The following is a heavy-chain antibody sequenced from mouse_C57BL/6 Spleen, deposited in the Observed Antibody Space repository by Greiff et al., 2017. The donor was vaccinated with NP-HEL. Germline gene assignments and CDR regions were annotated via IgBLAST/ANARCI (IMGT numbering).Heavy chain of an antibody. CDR3: ARLYYYGSSWGDYWYFDV. CDR1: GYTFTSYW. J-gene: IGHJ1*03. CDR2: IDPNSGGT. D-gene: IGHD1-1*01. V-gene: IGHV1-72*01. Sequence: VQLQQPGAELVKPGASVKLSCKASGYTFTSYWMHWVKQRPGRGLEWIGRIDPNSGGTKYNEKFKSKATLTVDKPSSTAYMQLSSLTSEDSAVYYCARLYYYGSSWGDYWYFDVWGTGTTVTVSS.